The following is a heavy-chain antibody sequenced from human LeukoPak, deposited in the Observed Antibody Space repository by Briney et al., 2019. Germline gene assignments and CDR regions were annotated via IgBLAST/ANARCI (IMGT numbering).Heavy chain of an antibody. D-gene: IGHD5-18*01. CDR2: ITGSGGST. CDR1: GFTLNKYA. V-gene: IGHV3-23*01. J-gene: IGHJ4*02. Sequence: GGSLRLSCAASGFTLNKYALSGVRQAPGRGLEWVSAITGSGGSTYYADSVKGRFTSSRDNSKITLYLQMNSLRVEDTAVYYCAKDVRYSYGYAYFDYWGQGTLVTVSS. CDR3: AKDVRYSYGYAYFDY.